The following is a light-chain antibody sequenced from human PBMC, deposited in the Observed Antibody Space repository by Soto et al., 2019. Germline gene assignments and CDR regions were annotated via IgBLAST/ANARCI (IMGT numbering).Light chain of an antibody. V-gene: IGKV3-15*01. CDR2: GAS. J-gene: IGKJ1*01. Sequence: EIVMTQSPATLSVSPGERATLSCRASQSVSSNLAWYQQKPGQAPRHLIYGASTRATGIPARFSGSGSVTEFNLTISSLQSEDFAVYYCQQYNNWPPWTFGQGTKVEIK. CDR1: QSVSSN. CDR3: QQYNNWPPWT.